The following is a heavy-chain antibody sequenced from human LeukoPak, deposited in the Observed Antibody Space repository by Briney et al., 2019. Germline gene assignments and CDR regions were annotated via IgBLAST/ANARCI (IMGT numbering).Heavy chain of an antibody. V-gene: IGHV3-33*06. CDR1: GFTFSSYG. J-gene: IGHJ4*02. CDR2: IWYDGSNK. Sequence: GGSLRLSCAAPGFTFSSYGMHWVRQAPGKGLEWVAVIWYDGSNKYYADSVKGRFTISRDNSKNTLYLQMNSLRAEDTAVYYCAKGGHCSSTSCSLGDFDYWGQGTLVTVSS. D-gene: IGHD2-2*01. CDR3: AKGGHCSSTSCSLGDFDY.